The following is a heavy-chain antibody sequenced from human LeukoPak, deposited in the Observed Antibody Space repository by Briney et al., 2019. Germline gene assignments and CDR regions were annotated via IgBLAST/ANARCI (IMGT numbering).Heavy chain of an antibody. CDR1: GGSISSGSHH. V-gene: IGHV4-39*07. Sequence: SETLSLTCAVSGGSISSGSHHWGWIRQPPGKGLEWIGSDYYGGRNYYNPSLKSRVTISAHRSKSQFSLRLSSVTAADTAVYYCACGRMGDYYMDVWGRGPTVTVSS. D-gene: IGHD2-21*01. CDR3: ACGRMGDYYMDV. CDR2: DYYGGRN. J-gene: IGHJ6*03.